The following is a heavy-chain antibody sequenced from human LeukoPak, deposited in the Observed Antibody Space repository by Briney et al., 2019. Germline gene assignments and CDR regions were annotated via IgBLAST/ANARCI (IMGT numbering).Heavy chain of an antibody. V-gene: IGHV3-30*18. CDR3: AKDLSFSTSCFEP. Sequence: GGSLRLSCAASGFTFSNFAMHWVRQTPGKGLEWVAVISHDGNLKYHADSVKGRFTISRDNSKNTLYLQMDSLRAEDTAIYYCAKDLSFSTSCFEPWGQGTLVTVSS. J-gene: IGHJ4*02. D-gene: IGHD6-6*01. CDR2: ISHDGNLK. CDR1: GFTFSNFA.